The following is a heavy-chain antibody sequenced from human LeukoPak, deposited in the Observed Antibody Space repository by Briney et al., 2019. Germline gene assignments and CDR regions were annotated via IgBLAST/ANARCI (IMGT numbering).Heavy chain of an antibody. CDR2: INHSGST. CDR3: ASGGVRTQHDAYFDY. CDR1: GGSFSRYY. J-gene: IGHJ4*02. D-gene: IGHD3-10*02. V-gene: IGHV4-34*01. Sequence: PSETLSLTCAVYGGSFSRYYWSWIRQPPGKGLEWIGEINHSGSTNYNPSLKSRVTISVDTSKNQFSLKLSSVTAADTAVYYCASGGVRTQHDAYFDYWGQGTLVTVSS.